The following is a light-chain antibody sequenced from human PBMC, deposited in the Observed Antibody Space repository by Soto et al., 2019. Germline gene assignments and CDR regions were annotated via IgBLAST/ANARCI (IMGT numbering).Light chain of an antibody. CDR1: SGSIANNY. J-gene: IGLJ2*01. CDR2: EVN. Sequence: LTQPHSVSESPGKTVTISCTRSSGSIANNYVQWYQQHPGKVPKLMIYEVNKRPSGVPDRFSGSKSGNTASLTVSGLQAEDEADYYCSSYGGSNNLVFGGGTQLTVL. CDR3: SSYGGSNNLV. V-gene: IGLV2-8*01.